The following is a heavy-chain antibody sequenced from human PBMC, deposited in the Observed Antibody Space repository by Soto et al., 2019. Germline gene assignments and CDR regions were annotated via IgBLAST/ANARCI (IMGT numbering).Heavy chain of an antibody. CDR1: GYTFNTYY. J-gene: IGHJ4*02. Sequence: QVQLVQSGAEVRKPGASVKVSCKPSGYTFNTYYLHWLRQAPGQALEWMGVIHPSGGGTTYAQKFLGSGTVTRDTSTTTVFMELSSLRSDDTAVYYCARGGHIAVVTASFDYWGQGTLVTVSS. D-gene: IGHD2-21*02. V-gene: IGHV1-46*02. CDR2: IHPSGGGT. CDR3: ARGGHIAVVTASFDY.